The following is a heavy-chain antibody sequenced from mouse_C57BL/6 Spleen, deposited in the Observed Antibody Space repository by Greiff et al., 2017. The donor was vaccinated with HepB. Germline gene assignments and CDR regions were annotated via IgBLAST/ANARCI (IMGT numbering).Heavy chain of an antibody. Sequence: EVQLVESGGGLVQPGGSLSLSCAASGFTFTDYYMSWVRQPPGKALEWLGFIRNKANGYTTEYSASVKGRFTISRDNSQSILYLQMNALRAEDSATYYCARYRGGDRYFDYWGQGTTLTVSS. D-gene: IGHD3-3*01. CDR2: IRNKANGYTT. J-gene: IGHJ2*01. CDR1: GFTFTDYY. CDR3: ARYRGGDRYFDY. V-gene: IGHV7-3*01.